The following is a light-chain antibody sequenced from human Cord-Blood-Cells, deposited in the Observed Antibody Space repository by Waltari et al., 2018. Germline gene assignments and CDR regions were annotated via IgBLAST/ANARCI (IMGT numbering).Light chain of an antibody. CDR2: GAS. Sequence: DIVMTQSPATLSVSPGERATLSCRARQSVSSNLAWYQQKPGQAPWLLIYGASTRATGIPARFSGSGSGTEFTLTISSLQSGDCAVYYCQQYNIWPPLTFGGGTKVEIK. J-gene: IGKJ4*01. V-gene: IGKV3-15*01. CDR3: QQYNIWPPLT. CDR1: QSVSSN.